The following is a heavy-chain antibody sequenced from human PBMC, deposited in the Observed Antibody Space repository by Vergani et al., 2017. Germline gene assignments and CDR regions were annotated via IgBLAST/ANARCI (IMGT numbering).Heavy chain of an antibody. D-gene: IGHD3-22*01. CDR2: ISWNSGTI. V-gene: IGHV3-9*01. CDR3: AKDMYGYYDSSGYFDY. Sequence: EVQLLESGGGLVQPGGSLRLSCAASGFTFDDYAMHWVRQAPGKGLEWVSGISWNSGTIGYADSVKGRFTISRNNAKDSLYLQMNSLRAEDTALYYCAKDMYGYYDSSGYFDYWGQGTLVTVSS. CDR1: GFTFDDYA. J-gene: IGHJ4*02.